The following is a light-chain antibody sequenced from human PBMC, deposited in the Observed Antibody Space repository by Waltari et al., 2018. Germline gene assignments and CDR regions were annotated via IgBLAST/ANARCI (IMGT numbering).Light chain of an antibody. CDR1: QSISSY. CDR3: QQSYSTPYT. Sequence: DIQMTQSPSFLSASVGDRVTITCRASQSISSYLNWYQQKPWKAPKLLIYAAPSLQSGVPSRFSGSGSGTDFTLTISSLQPEDFATYYCQQSYSTPYTFGQGTKLEIK. CDR2: AAP. V-gene: IGKV1-39*01. J-gene: IGKJ2*01.